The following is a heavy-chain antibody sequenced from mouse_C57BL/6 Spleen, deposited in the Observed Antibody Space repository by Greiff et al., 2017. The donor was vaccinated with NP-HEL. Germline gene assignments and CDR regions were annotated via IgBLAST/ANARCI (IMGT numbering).Heavy chain of an antibody. V-gene: IGHV1-78*01. D-gene: IGHD1-1*01. Sequence: VQLQESDAELVKPGASVKISCKVSGYTFTDHTIHWMKQRPEQGLEWIGYIYPRDGSTKYNEKFKGKATLTADKSSSTAYMQLNSLTSEDSAVYFCARPGYYGSRGFDYWGQGTTLTVSS. CDR1: GYTFTDHT. J-gene: IGHJ2*01. CDR2: IYPRDGST. CDR3: ARPGYYGSRGFDY.